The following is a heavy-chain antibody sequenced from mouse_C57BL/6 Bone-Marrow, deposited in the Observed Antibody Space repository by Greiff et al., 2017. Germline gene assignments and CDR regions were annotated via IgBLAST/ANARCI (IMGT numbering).Heavy chain of an antibody. CDR1: GYTFTSYG. Sequence: QVQLQQSGAELARPGASVKLSCKASGYTFTSYGLSWVKQSTGQGLEWIGEIYPRSGNTYYNEKFKGKATLTADKSSSTAYMELRSLTSDDSAVYFCARPPYDGYYWYFDVWGTGTTVTVAT. J-gene: IGHJ1*03. CDR2: IYPRSGNT. CDR3: ARPPYDGYYWYFDV. D-gene: IGHD2-3*01. V-gene: IGHV1-81*01.